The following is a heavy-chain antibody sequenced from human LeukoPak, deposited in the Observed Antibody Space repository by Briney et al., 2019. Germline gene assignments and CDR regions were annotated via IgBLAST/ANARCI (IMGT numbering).Heavy chain of an antibody. CDR2: INPNSSGT. V-gene: IGHV1-2*02. J-gene: IGHJ4*02. D-gene: IGHD6-6*01. CDR3: ARDGMDIGEQLVDY. Sequence: ASVKVSCKASGYTFTGYYMHWVRQAPGQGLEWMGWINPNSSGTNYAQKFQGRVTMTRDTSISTAYMELSRLRSDDTAVYYCARDGMDIGEQLVDYWGQGTLVTVSS. CDR1: GYTFTGYY.